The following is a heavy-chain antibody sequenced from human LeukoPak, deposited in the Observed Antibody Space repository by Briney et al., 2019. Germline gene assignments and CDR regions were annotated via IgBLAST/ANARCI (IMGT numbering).Heavy chain of an antibody. CDR2: INPNSGGT. CDR1: GYTFTGYY. J-gene: IGHJ4*02. V-gene: IGHV1-2*02. Sequence: ASVKVSCKASGYTFTGYYMHWVRQAPGKGLEWMGWINPNSGGTNYAQKFQGRVTMTRDTSISTAYMELSRLRSDDTAVYYCARAPSWIQLWLLGYWGQGTLVTVSS. D-gene: IGHD5-18*01. CDR3: ARAPSWIQLWLLGY.